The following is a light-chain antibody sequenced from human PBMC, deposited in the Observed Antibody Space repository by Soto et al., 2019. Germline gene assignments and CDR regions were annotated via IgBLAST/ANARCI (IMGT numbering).Light chain of an antibody. CDR2: SNN. Sequence: QSVLTQPPSTSGTPGQRVTISCSGSSSNIGSKTVNWYQHLPGTAPKLLIYSNNQRPSGVPERFSGSKSGTSASLAVSGLQSEDEADYYCCSYAGGYTHAVFGGGTKLTVL. V-gene: IGLV1-44*01. CDR3: CSYAGGYTHAV. CDR1: SSNIGSKT. J-gene: IGLJ2*01.